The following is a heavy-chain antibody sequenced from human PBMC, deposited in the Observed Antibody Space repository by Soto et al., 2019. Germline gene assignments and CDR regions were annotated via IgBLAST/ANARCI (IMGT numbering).Heavy chain of an antibody. CDR2: IIPISGTA. Sequence: SVKVSCKASGGTFSSYAISWVRQAPGQGLEWMGGIIPISGTANYAQKFQGRVTITADESTSTAYMELSSLRSEDTAVYYCARSQGSSTSLEIYYYYYYGMDVWGQGTTVTSP. V-gene: IGHV1-69*13. CDR1: GGTFSSYA. CDR3: ARSQGSSTSLEIYYYYYYGMDV. D-gene: IGHD2-2*01. J-gene: IGHJ6*02.